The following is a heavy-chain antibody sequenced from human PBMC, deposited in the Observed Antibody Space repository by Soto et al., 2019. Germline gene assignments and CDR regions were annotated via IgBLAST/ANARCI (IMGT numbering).Heavy chain of an antibody. CDR1: GFTFSSYA. CDR2: ISGSGGST. J-gene: IGHJ4*02. V-gene: IGHV3-23*01. Sequence: GGSLRLSCAASGFTFSSYAMSWVRQAPGKGPEWVSAISGSGGSTYYADSVKGRFTISRDNSKNTLYLQMNSLRAEDTAVYYCAKTAGDYDYIWGSYRSPPYYFDYWGQGTLLTVSS. CDR3: AKTAGDYDYIWGSYRSPPYYFDY. D-gene: IGHD3-16*02.